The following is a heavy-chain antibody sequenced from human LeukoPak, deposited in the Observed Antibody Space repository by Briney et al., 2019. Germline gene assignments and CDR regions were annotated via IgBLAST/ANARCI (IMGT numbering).Heavy chain of an antibody. CDR3: ARGLSVAGLYYYYMDV. Sequence: ASVKVSCKASGYTFTSYDINWVRQATGQGLEWLGWMNPNSGYTGYAQKFQGRLTVTRNTSISTAYMELSSLRSEDTAVYYCARGLSVAGLYYYYMDVWGRGTTVTVSS. CDR2: MNPNSGYT. J-gene: IGHJ6*03. D-gene: IGHD6-19*01. CDR1: GYTFTSYD. V-gene: IGHV1-8*03.